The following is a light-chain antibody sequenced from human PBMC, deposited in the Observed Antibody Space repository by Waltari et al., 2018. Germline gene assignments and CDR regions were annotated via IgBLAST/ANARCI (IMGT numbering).Light chain of an antibody. CDR1: QNIRPY. Sequence: DIQMTQSPSSLSASVGDTVTVTCRASQNIRPYLNWYQQKTAKAPKLLIYGASTLQRGVPSRFRGSASGTEFTLTVTILQPDDFATYFCQQSFSSPWTFGQGTTVNI. CDR2: GAS. V-gene: IGKV1-39*01. J-gene: IGKJ1*01. CDR3: QQSFSSPWT.